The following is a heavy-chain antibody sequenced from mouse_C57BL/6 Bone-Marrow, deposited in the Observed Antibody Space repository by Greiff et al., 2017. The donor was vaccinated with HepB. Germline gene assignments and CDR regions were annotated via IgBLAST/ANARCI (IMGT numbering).Heavy chain of an antibody. D-gene: IGHD1-1*02. CDR3: SRCIDYGNYGYFEV. Sequence: QVQLKESGAELVRPGTSVKVSCKASGYAFTNYLIEWVKQRPGQGLEWIGVINPGRGGTNYNEKFKGKATLTADKSSSTAYMQLSSLTSEDSAVYFCSRCIDYGNYGYFEVWGTGTTVTVSS. V-gene: IGHV1-54*01. CDR2: INPGRGGT. J-gene: IGHJ1*03. CDR1: GYAFTNYL.